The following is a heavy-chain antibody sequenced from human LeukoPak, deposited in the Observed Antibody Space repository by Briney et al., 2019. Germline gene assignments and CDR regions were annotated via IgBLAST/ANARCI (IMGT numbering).Heavy chain of an antibody. V-gene: IGHV3-43*02. CDR3: AKVLGYYDSSGYYQEGGFDY. CDR2: IRGDGGST. CDR1: GFTFDDYA. D-gene: IGHD3-22*01. Sequence: PGGSLRLSCAASGFTFDDYAMHWVRQAPGKGLEWVALIRGDGGSTYYADSVKRRFTISRDNSKNSLYLQMNSLRTEDTALYYCAKVLGYYDSSGYYQEGGFDYWGRGTLVTVSS. J-gene: IGHJ4*02.